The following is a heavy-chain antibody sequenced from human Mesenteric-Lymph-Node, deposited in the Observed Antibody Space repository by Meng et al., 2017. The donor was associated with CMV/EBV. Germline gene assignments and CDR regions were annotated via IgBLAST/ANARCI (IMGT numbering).Heavy chain of an antibody. CDR3: ARESRYSSSWRKYYFDY. D-gene: IGHD6-13*01. Sequence: LTFSSYWMSWVRQAPGKGLEWVANIKQDGSEKYYVDSVKGRFAISRDNAKNSLYLQMNSLRAEDTAVYYCARESRYSSSWRKYYFDYWGQGTLVTVSS. CDR2: IKQDGSEK. CDR1: LTFSSYW. V-gene: IGHV3-7*01. J-gene: IGHJ4*02.